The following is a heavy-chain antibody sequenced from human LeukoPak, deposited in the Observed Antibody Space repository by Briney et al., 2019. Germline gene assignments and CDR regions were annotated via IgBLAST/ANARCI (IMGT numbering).Heavy chain of an antibody. V-gene: IGHV3-48*03. CDR3: ARAHTPGWPGGFDT. CDR1: GFTFSSYE. CDR2: ISSSGSII. Sequence: GGSLRLSCAASGFTFSSYEMNWVRQAPGKGLEWVSYISSSGSIIYYADSVKGRFTISRDNAKNSLYLQMNSLRAEDTAVYYCARAHTPGWPGGFDTWGQGTLVTVSS. D-gene: IGHD6-19*01. J-gene: IGHJ5*02.